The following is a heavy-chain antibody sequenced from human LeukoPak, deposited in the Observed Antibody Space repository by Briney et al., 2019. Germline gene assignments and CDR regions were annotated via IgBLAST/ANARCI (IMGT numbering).Heavy chain of an antibody. CDR1: GYAFTSYD. CDR3: ASGTGITGTTDYYYGMDV. D-gene: IGHD1-7*01. Sequence: ASLKVSCEASGYAFTSYDINSVRQATEQGLEWMGWMNPNSGNTGYAQKFQGRVTMSRNTSTSTAYMELSSLRSEDTAVYYCASGTGITGTTDYYYGMDVWGQGTTVTVSS. J-gene: IGHJ6*02. CDR2: MNPNSGNT. V-gene: IGHV1-8*01.